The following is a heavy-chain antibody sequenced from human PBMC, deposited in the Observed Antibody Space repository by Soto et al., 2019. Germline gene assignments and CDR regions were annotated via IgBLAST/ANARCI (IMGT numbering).Heavy chain of an antibody. Sequence: GGSLRLSCAASGFTFSSLGMDWVRQAPGKGLEWVAPISGDGGNKYYGDSVEGRFTMSRDNSKNTLYLQMNSLRADDTAVYYCARGPRAPPPHDYGMDVWGQGTTVTVSS. J-gene: IGHJ6*02. CDR2: ISGDGGNK. CDR3: ARGPRAPPPHDYGMDV. CDR1: GFTFSSLG. V-gene: IGHV3-30*04.